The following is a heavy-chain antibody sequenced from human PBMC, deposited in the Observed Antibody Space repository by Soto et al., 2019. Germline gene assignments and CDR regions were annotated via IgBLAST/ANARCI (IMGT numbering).Heavy chain of an antibody. J-gene: IGHJ4*02. Sequence: QVQLVESGGGVVQPGRSLRLSCAASGFTFSSYGMHWVRQAPGKGLEWVAVIWDDGSNKYYADSVKGRFTISRDNSKNTLYLQMNSLRAEDTAVYYCAREGKDIVATIRPYYFDYWGQGTLVTVSS. CDR2: IWDDGSNK. CDR1: GFTFSSYG. V-gene: IGHV3-33*01. CDR3: AREGKDIVATIRPYYFDY. D-gene: IGHD5-12*01.